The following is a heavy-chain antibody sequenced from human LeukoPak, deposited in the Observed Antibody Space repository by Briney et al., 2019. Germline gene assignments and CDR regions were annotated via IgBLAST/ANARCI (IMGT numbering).Heavy chain of an antibody. V-gene: IGHV3-30*18. CDR1: GFTFSSYG. CDR2: ISYDGSNK. D-gene: IGHD3-9*01. CDR3: AKDLGVRYFDWLIPGSDY. Sequence: GGSLRLSCAASGFTFSSYGMHWVRQAPGKGLEWVAVISYDGSNKYYADSVKGRFTISRDNSKNTLYLQMNSLRAEATAVYYCAKDLGVRYFDWLIPGSDYWGQGTLVTVSS. J-gene: IGHJ4*02.